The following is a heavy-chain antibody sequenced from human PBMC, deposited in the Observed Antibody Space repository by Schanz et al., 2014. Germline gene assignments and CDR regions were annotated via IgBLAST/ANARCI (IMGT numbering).Heavy chain of an antibody. CDR2: ISGGGGTT. CDR3: ARIGGSVFDY. J-gene: IGHJ4*02. D-gene: IGHD3-10*01. CDR1: GFSFSSYA. V-gene: IGHV3-23*01. Sequence: EVQLLESGGGLVQPGGSLRLSCAASGFSFSSYAMGWVRQARGKGLEWVSAISGGGGTTYYTDSVKGRFTISRDNSKSTLYLQMNSLRAEDTAVYYCARIGGSVFDYWAQGTLVTVSS.